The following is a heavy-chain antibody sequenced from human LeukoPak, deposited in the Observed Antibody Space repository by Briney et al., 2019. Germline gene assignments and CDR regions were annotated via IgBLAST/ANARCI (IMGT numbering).Heavy chain of an antibody. J-gene: IGHJ6*03. D-gene: IGHD3-10*01. CDR1: GFTFSDYY. V-gene: IGHV3-11*04. CDR2: ISSSDSTI. Sequence: GGSLRLSCAASGFTFSDYYMSWIRQAPGKGLEWVSYISSSDSTIYSADSVKGRFTISRDNAKNSLYLQMNNLRAEDTAVYYCARLLMVRGVISHMDVWGKGTTVTVSS. CDR3: ARLLMVRGVISHMDV.